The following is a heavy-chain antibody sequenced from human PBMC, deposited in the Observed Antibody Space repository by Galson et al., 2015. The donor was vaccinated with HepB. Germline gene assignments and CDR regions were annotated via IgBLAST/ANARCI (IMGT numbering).Heavy chain of an antibody. Sequence: SLRLSCAASGFTFSNYWMSWVRQAPGKGLEWVANIKGDGSEIYYVDSVKGRFTISRDNAKNSLYLQMNSLRAEDTALYYCARAVLIVTTIGDFDYWGQGTLVTVSS. D-gene: IGHD4-11*01. V-gene: IGHV3-7*01. CDR1: GFTFSNYW. J-gene: IGHJ4*02. CDR2: IKGDGSEI. CDR3: ARAVLIVTTIGDFDY.